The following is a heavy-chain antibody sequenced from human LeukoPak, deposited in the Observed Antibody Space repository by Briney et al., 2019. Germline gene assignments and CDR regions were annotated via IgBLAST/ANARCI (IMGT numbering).Heavy chain of an antibody. D-gene: IGHD3-10*01. CDR3: ARFGSGRQFHYLDF. Sequence: GGSLRLSYEVSGFSFVGHWMTWVRQAPGKGLEWVANINQDGSETYYVDSVKGRFTISRANPKNSLYLQMNSLRAEDTALYYCARFGSGRQFHYLDFWGQGALVSVSS. CDR1: GFSFVGHW. CDR2: INQDGSET. J-gene: IGHJ4*02. V-gene: IGHV3-7*01.